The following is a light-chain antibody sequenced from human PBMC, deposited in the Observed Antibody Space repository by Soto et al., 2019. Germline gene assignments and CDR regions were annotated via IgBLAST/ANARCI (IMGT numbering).Light chain of an antibody. J-gene: IGLJ7*01. CDR3: AAWDDSLNGAV. V-gene: IGLV1-44*01. CDR1: SSNIGSNT. CDR2: SNN. Sequence: VVTQPPSASGTPGQRVTISCSGSSSNIGSNTVNWYQQLPGTAPKLLIYSNNQRPSGVPDRFSGSKSGTSASLAISGLQSEDEADYYCAAWDDSLNGAVFGGGTQLTVL.